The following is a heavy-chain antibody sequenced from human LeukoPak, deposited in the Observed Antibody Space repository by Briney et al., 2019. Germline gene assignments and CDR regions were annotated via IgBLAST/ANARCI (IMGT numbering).Heavy chain of an antibody. CDR1: GVSIDSGNW. J-gene: IGHJ5*02. CDR3: ARDQSGDYGDYVVWFDP. V-gene: IGHV4-4*02. CDR2: IYHSGST. D-gene: IGHD4-17*01. Sequence: KTSETLSLTCAVSGVSIDSGNWWIWVRQPPGKGLEWIGEIYHSGSTKYNPSLKSRVTMSVDTSKNQFSLKLSSVTAADTAVYYCARDQSGDYGDYVVWFDPWGQGTLVTVSS.